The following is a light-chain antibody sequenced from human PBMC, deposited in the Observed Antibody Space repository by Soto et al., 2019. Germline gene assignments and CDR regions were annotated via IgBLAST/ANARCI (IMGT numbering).Light chain of an antibody. CDR3: CSYAGRYTRYG. V-gene: IGLV2-11*01. CDR1: SSDVGGYNY. CDR2: DVS. Sequence: QSALTQPRSVSGSPGQSVTISCTGTSSDVGGYNYVSWYQQHPGKAPKLMIYDVSKRPSGVPDRFSGSKSGNTASLTISGLQAEDEADYYCCSYAGRYTRYGLGSGTKVTVL. J-gene: IGLJ1*01.